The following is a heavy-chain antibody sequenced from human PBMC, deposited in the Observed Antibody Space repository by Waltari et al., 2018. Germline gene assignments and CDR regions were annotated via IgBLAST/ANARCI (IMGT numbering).Heavy chain of an antibody. V-gene: IGHV1-3*02. D-gene: IGHD6-6*01. Sequence: QVQLVQSGAEVKKPGASVKVSCKASGYTFTSYAMHLVRQAPGQRLEWGGWSNAGKGNTKKSQGLQGRDTRTRETSASTAYRERSSLRSEDMAVYYCAREGGEYSSSSPRYYYYYYMDVWGKGTTVTVSS. CDR1: GYTFTSYA. J-gene: IGHJ6*03. CDR2: SNAGKGNT. CDR3: AREGGEYSSSSPRYYYYYYMDV.